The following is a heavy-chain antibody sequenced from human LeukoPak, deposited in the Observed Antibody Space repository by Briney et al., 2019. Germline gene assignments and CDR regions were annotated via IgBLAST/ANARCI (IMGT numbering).Heavy chain of an antibody. D-gene: IGHD6-13*01. J-gene: IGHJ5*02. CDR3: ARDPGGGSSSWSLGFDP. Sequence: GASVKVSCKASGYTFTSYDINWVRQATGQGLEWMGWMNPNSGNTGYAQKFQGRVTITRNTSISTAYMELSSLRSEDTAVYYCARDPGGGSSSWSLGFDPWGQGTLVTVSS. CDR2: MNPNSGNT. CDR1: GYTFTSYD. V-gene: IGHV1-8*03.